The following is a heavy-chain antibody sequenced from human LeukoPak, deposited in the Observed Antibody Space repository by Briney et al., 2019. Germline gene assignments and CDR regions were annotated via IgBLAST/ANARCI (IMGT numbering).Heavy chain of an antibody. D-gene: IGHD3-16*02. Sequence: GESLKISCKGSGYSFTNYWIGWVRQMPGKGLECMGIIYPGDSDTRYSPSFQGQVTISADKSNSTAYLQWSSLKASDTAMYYCARAGQGQMLSTWFDPWGQGTLVTVSS. CDR1: GYSFTNYW. CDR3: ARAGQGQMLSTWFDP. CDR2: IYPGDSDT. V-gene: IGHV5-51*01. J-gene: IGHJ5*02.